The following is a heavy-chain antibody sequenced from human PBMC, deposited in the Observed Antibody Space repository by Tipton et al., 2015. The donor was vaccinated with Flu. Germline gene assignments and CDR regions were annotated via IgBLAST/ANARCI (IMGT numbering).Heavy chain of an antibody. J-gene: IGHJ4*02. CDR1: GYAFTGYY. CDR2: INPNNGDT. D-gene: IGHD3-10*01. V-gene: IGHV1-2*06. CDR3: ARDGEGAYHPLGY. Sequence: QVQLVQSGAEVKSPGASVKVSCKASGYAFTGYYMHWVRQAPGQGLEWMGRINPNNGDTNYGQKFQGRVTMTTDTSISTAYMDLTRLRSDDTALYYCARDGEGAYHPLGYWGQGTLVTVSS.